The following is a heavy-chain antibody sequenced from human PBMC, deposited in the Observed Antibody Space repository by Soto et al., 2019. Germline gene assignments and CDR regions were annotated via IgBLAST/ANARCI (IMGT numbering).Heavy chain of an antibody. CDR1: GGTFSSYA. CDR2: IIPIFGTA. D-gene: IGHD5-12*01. CDR3: ARGPKIQGYSGYDEYFQH. J-gene: IGHJ1*01. V-gene: IGHV1-69*01. Sequence: QVQLVQSGAEVKKPGSSVKVSCKASGGTFSSYAISWVRQAPGQGLEWMGGIIPIFGTANYAQKFQGRVTITADESTSTAYMELSCLRSEDTAVYYCARGPKIQGYSGYDEYFQHWGQGTLVTVSS.